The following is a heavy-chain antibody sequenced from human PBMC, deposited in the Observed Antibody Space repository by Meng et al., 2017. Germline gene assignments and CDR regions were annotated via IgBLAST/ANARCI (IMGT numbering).Heavy chain of an antibody. CDR3: ARDLTPGFYYDSSGYYSGWFDP. D-gene: IGHD3-22*01. CDR1: GGTFSSYS. CDR2: IIPIFGTA. V-gene: IGHV1-69*05. J-gene: IGHJ5*02. Sequence: QVQWGWAGGGVMKPGPSVKVSCKASGGTFSSYSLSWVRQAPGQGLEWMGGIIPIFGTANYAQKFQGRVTITTDESTSTAYMELSSLRSEDTAVYYCARDLTPGFYYDSSGYYSGWFDPWGQGTLVTVSS.